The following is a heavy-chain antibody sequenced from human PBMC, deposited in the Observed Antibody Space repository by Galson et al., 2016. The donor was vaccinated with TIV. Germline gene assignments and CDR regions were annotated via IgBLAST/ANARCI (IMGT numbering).Heavy chain of an antibody. CDR1: GYSFTNYW. CDR2: IDSRDSYT. CDR3: ARSASAGSGWVGP. J-gene: IGHJ5*02. V-gene: IGHV5-10-1*01. D-gene: IGHD3-10*01. Sequence: QSGAEVKKPGESLRISCKTSGYSFTNYWITWVRQMPGKGLEWMGRIDSRDSYTNYSPTFEGHVTISTDKSISTAYLQWTSLKASDSAIYYCARSASAGSGWVGPWGQGILVTVSS.